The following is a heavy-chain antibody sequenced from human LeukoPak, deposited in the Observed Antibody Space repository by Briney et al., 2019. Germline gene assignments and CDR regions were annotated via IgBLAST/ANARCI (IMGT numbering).Heavy chain of an antibody. Sequence: GGSLRLSCAGSGFSFGTYSMNWVRQAPGKGLEWVAVISYDGMNKYYADSVKGRFTISRDNAKNTLYLQMNSLRPEDTAVYYCASDVGYWGQGTLVTVSS. D-gene: IGHD1-26*01. CDR1: GFSFGTYS. CDR3: ASDVGY. CDR2: ISYDGMNK. J-gene: IGHJ4*02. V-gene: IGHV3-30*03.